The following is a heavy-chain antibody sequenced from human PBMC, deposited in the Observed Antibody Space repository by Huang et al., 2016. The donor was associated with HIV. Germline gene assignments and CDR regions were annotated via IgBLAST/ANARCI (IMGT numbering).Heavy chain of an antibody. J-gene: IGHJ4*02. CDR2: IKSQIDCGKT. Sequence: EVHLVESGGGLVRPGGSLRLSCAASGFTFSNACMIWCRQAPGKGLGWVCCIKSQIDCGKTAAAPPLKGIFNISRDDSKNTLYLKMNNLKTEDTAVYYCTTIGADSSGFVHWIFPAGWIDYFDYWGQGTLVTVSS. CDR1: GFTFSNAC. V-gene: IGHV3-15*01. CDR3: TTIGADSSGFVHWIFPAGWIDYFDY. D-gene: IGHD3-22*01.